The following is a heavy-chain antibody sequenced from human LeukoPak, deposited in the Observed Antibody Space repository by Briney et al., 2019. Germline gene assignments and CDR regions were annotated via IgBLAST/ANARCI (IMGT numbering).Heavy chain of an antibody. J-gene: IGHJ4*02. D-gene: IGHD6-13*01. CDR2: MNPNSGNT. CDR3: ARGSAAGTLY. Sequence: ASVKVSCKASGGTFSSYAISWVRQAPGQGLEWMGWMNPNSGNTGYAQKFQGRVTMTRNTSISTAYMELSSLRSEDTAVYYCARGSAAGTLYWGQGTLVTVSS. V-gene: IGHV1-8*02. CDR1: GGTFSSYA.